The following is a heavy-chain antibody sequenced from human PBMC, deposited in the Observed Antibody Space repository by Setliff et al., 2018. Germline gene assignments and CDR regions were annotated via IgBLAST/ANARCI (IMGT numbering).Heavy chain of an antibody. J-gene: IGHJ5*02. D-gene: IGHD3-22*01. Sequence: SETLSLTCNVSGASISSHAWSWIRQPPGKRLEYIGYLYTSGSTNYNPSLKSRATISVDTSKNQFSLKLSSVTAADTAVYYCARAAKYDSSGYYGFWFDPWGQGTLVTVSS. CDR2: LYTSGST. CDR1: GASISSHA. CDR3: ARAAKYDSSGYYGFWFDP. V-gene: IGHV4-59*11.